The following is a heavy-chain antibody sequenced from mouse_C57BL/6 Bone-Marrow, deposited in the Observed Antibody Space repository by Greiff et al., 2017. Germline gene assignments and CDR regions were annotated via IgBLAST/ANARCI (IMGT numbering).Heavy chain of an antibody. V-gene: IGHV2-9*01. D-gene: IGHD1-1*01. CDR2: IWGGGST. J-gene: IGHJ4*01. CDR3: AKHIYYYGSSYGYAMDY. CDR1: GFSLTSYG. Sequence: VMLVESGPGLVAPSQSLSITCTVSGFSLTSYGVDWVRQPPGKGLEWLGVIWGGGSTNYNSALMSRLSIRKDNSKSQVFLKMNSLQTDDTAMYYCAKHIYYYGSSYGYAMDYWGQGTSGTVSS.